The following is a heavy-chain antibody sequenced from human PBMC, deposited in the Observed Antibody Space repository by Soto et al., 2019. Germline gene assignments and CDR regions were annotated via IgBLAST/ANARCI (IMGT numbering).Heavy chain of an antibody. CDR2: IYYSGST. CDR1: GGSISSSSYY. V-gene: IGHV4-39*01. D-gene: IGHD3-3*01. CDR3: ERQPQRITIGAN. Sequence: QLQLPESAPGLVKPSEPLSPTCTVSGGSISSSSYYWGWIRQPPGKGVEWIGSIYYSGSTYYNASCTSRVTISVETSKNQFSLTLSSVTAADTAVYHCERQPQRITIGANWGQGTLVTVSS. J-gene: IGHJ4*02.